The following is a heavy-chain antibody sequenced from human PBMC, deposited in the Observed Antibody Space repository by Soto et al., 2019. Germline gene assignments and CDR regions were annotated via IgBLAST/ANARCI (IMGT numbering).Heavy chain of an antibody. CDR2: VYDVDGA. V-gene: IGHV3-53*01. J-gene: IGHJ3*01. CDR3: ASWLQREHAYDV. Sequence: GGSLRLSCAASGLTVSGKKYIAWVRQAPGKGLEWVSGVYDVDGAYYADSVKGRFTISRDTSKTIVFLEMNDLRPDDTAVYYCASWLQREHAYDVWGLGTTVTVSS. CDR1: GLTVSGKKY. D-gene: IGHD1-1*01.